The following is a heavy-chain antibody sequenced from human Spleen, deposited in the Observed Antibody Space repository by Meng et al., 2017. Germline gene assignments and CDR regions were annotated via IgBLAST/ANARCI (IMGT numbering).Heavy chain of an antibody. J-gene: IGHJ4*02. CDR3: ARGPTTMAHDFDY. V-gene: IGHV4-34*01. CDR2: INHSGST. CDR1: GGSFSDYY. D-gene: IGHD4-11*01. Sequence: QVQLKTWGGGLFKPSETLSLTCVVFGGSFSDYYWSWIRQPPGKGLEWIGEINHSGSTNYNPSLESRATISVDTSQNNLSLKLSSVTAADSAVYYCARGPTTMAHDFDYWGQGTLVTVSS.